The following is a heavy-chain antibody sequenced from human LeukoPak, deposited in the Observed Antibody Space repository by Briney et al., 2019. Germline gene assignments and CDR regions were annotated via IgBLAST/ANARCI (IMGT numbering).Heavy chain of an antibody. V-gene: IGHV4-30-2*01. CDR2: IYRSGST. D-gene: IGHD6-6*01. J-gene: IGHJ4*02. Sequence: SETLSLTCTVSGGSISSGGYYWSWIRQPPGKGLEWIGYIYRSGSTYYNPSLKSRVTISVDRSKNQFSLKLSSVTAADTAVYYCARGAVSSGSSSFDFDYWGQGTLVTVSS. CDR3: ARGAVSSGSSSFDFDY. CDR1: GGSISSGGYY.